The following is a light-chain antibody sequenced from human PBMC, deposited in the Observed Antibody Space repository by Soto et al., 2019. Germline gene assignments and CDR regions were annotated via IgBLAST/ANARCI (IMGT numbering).Light chain of an antibody. CDR2: GAS. V-gene: IGKV3-20*01. Sequence: EIVLTQSPASLSLSPGERATLSCRASQSVSSSYLAWYQHKPGQAPRLLIYGASSRATGIPDRFSGSGSGTDFTLTISRLEPEDFAVYYCQQYGSSQYTFGQGTKLEI. J-gene: IGKJ2*01. CDR3: QQYGSSQYT. CDR1: QSVSSSY.